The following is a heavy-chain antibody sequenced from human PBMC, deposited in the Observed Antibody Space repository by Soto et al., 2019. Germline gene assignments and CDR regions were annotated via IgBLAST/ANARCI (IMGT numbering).Heavy chain of an antibody. CDR2: IYNDGTYS. CDR3: TRGPRPISTGTGAY. V-gene: IGHV3-74*01. J-gene: IGHJ4*02. CDR1: GFIFKMYW. Sequence: PGGSLRLSCAASGFIFKMYWMHWVRQSPGKGLVWISRIYNDGTYSDYADSVRGRFTISRDNTNDTLYLQMNNLRAEDSALYYCTRGPRPISTGTGAYWGQGTQVTVSS. D-gene: IGHD3-9*01.